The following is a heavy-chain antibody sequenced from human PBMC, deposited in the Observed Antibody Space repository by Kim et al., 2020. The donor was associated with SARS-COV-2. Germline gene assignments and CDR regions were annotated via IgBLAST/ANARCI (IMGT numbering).Heavy chain of an antibody. CDR2: INPNSGGT. V-gene: IGHV1-2*02. D-gene: IGHD6-13*01. CDR3: ARYHSSKMGKGSYYYYGMDV. J-gene: IGHJ6*02. Sequence: ASVKVSCKASGYTFTGYYMHWVRQAPGQGLEWMGWINPNSGGTNYAQKFQGRVTMTRDTSISTAYMELSRLRSDDTAVYYCARYHSSKMGKGSYYYYGMDVWGQGTTVTVSS. CDR1: GYTFTGYY.